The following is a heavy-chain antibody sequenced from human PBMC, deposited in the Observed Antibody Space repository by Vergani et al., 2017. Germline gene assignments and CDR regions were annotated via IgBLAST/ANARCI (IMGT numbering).Heavy chain of an antibody. Sequence: QLQLQESGPGLVKPSETLSLTCTVSGGSISSSSYYWGWIRQPPGKGLEWIGSIDYSGSTYYNPSLKSRVTISVDTSTNQFSLKLSSVTAADTAVYYCARHVTAVAGTPYYFDYWGQGTLVTVSS. V-gene: IGHV4-39*01. J-gene: IGHJ4*02. CDR2: IDYSGST. D-gene: IGHD6-19*01. CDR3: ARHVTAVAGTPYYFDY. CDR1: GGSISSSSYY.